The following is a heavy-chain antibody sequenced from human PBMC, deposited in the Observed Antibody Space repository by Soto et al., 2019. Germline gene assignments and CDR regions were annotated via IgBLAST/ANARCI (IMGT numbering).Heavy chain of an antibody. CDR3: ARVGDGETDPSDY. V-gene: IGHV4-61*01. D-gene: IGHD4-17*01. Sequence: SETLSLTCTVSGGSVSSGSYYCSWIRQPPGKGLEWIGYIYYSVSTNYNPSLKSRVTISVDTSKNQFSLKLSSVTAADTAMYYCARVGDGETDPSDYWGQGTLVTVSS. CDR2: IYYSVST. CDR1: GGSVSSGSYY. J-gene: IGHJ4*02.